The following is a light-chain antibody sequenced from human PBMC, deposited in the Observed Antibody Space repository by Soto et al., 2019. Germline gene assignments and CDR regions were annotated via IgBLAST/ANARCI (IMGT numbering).Light chain of an antibody. CDR2: GAS. CDR3: QQYKNWPIT. Sequence: EIVMTQSPATLSVSPGERATLSCRASQSVNSNLAWYQQKPGQAPRLLIYGASTRATGIPARFSGSGSGTEFTLTISSLQSEDFVVYYCQQYKNWPITFGGGTKVEIK. V-gene: IGKV3D-15*01. CDR1: QSVNSN. J-gene: IGKJ4*01.